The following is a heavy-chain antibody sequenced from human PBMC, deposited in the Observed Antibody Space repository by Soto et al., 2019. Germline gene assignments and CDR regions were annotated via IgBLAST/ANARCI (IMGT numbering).Heavy chain of an antibody. D-gene: IGHD3-3*01. Sequence: PGGSLRLSCAASGFTFSSYSMNWVRQAPGKGLEWVSSISSSSSYIYYADSVKGRFTISRDNAKNSLYLQMNSLRAEDTAVYYCARDAIFGVVISYGMDVWGQGTTVTVSS. CDR3: ARDAIFGVVISYGMDV. V-gene: IGHV3-21*01. CDR1: GFTFSSYS. J-gene: IGHJ6*02. CDR2: ISSSSSYI.